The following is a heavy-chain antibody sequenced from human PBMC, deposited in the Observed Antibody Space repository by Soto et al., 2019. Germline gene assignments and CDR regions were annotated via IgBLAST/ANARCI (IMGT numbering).Heavy chain of an antibody. V-gene: IGHV4-59*08. J-gene: IGHJ4*02. CDR1: GGSISGYY. CDR2: IYYSGST. CDR3: ARLGGYYQAFDQ. D-gene: IGHD3-22*01. Sequence: SETLSLTCTVSGGSISGYYWSWFRQPPGKGLEWIGYIYYSGSTTYTPSLKSRVTIAVDTSKNQFSLRLNSVTAADTAVYYCARLGGYYQAFDQWGQGSLVTVSP.